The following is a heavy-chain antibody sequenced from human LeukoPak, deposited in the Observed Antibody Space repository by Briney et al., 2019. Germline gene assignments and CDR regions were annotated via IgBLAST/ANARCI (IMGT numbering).Heavy chain of an antibody. V-gene: IGHV3-30*02. J-gene: IGHJ4*02. CDR3: ARAKIGENHYYHPRYYFDY. CDR2: IRYDGSNK. D-gene: IGHD3-22*01. CDR1: GFTFSSYG. Sequence: QAGGSLRLSCAASGFTFSSYGMHWVRQAPGKGLEWVAFIRYDGSNKYYADSVKGRFTISRDNSKNTLYLQMNSLRAEDTAVYYCARAKIGENHYYHPRYYFDYWGQGTLVTVSS.